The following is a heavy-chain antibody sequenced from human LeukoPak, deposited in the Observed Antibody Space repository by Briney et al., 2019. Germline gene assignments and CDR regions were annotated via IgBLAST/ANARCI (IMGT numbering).Heavy chain of an antibody. CDR1: GGSVSSGSYY. V-gene: IGHV4-61*01. J-gene: IGHJ3*02. CDR2: IYYSGST. Sequence: SETLSLTCTVSGGSVSSGSYYWSWIRQPPGKGLEWIGYIYYSGSTNYNPSLKSRVTISVDTSKNQFSLKLSSVTAADTAVHYCARQSSGWYRDAFDIWGQGTMVTVSS. D-gene: IGHD6-19*01. CDR3: ARQSSGWYRDAFDI.